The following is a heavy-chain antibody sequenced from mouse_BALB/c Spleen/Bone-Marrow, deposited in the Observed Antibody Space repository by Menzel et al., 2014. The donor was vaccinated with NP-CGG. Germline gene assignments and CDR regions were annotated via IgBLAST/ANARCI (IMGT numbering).Heavy chain of an antibody. CDR1: GFNIKDTY. D-gene: IGHD1-1*01. CDR3: ARYYYGFYSDY. V-gene: IGHV14-3*02. Sequence: VQLQQSGAELVKPGASVKLSCTASGFNIKDTYMHWVKQRPEQGLEWIGRIDPANGNTKYDPKFQGKATITADTSSNTAYLQLSSMTSEDTAVYYCARYYYGFYSDYWGQGTTLTVSS. CDR2: IDPANGNT. J-gene: IGHJ2*01.